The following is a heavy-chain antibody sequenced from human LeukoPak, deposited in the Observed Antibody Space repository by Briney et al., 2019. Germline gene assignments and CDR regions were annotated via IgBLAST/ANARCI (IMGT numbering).Heavy chain of an antibody. V-gene: IGHV3-21*01. J-gene: IGHJ4*02. D-gene: IGHD4-17*01. CDR1: GFTFSSYS. CDR2: ISSSSSYI. CDR3: ARVPRGYGDYGYFDY. Sequence: GGSLRLSCAASGFTFSSYSMNWVRQAPGKGLEWVSSISSSSSYIYYADSVKGRFTISRDNAKNSLYLQMNSLRAEDTAVYYCARVPRGYGDYGYFDYWGQGTLVTVSS.